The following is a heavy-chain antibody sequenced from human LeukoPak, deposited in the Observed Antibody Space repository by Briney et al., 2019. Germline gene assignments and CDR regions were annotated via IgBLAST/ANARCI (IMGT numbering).Heavy chain of an antibody. CDR3: AAARPSNFFDY. CDR2: MNPNSSAT. CDR1: GYTFSGYY. J-gene: IGHJ4*02. D-gene: IGHD6-6*01. V-gene: IGHV1-2*02. Sequence: ASVKVSCKASGYTFSGYYMHWVRQAPGQGLEWMGWMNPNSSATSYAQRFQGRVTMTRDTSISTAYMELSRLSSDDTAVYYCAAARPSNFFDYWGQGTLVTVSP.